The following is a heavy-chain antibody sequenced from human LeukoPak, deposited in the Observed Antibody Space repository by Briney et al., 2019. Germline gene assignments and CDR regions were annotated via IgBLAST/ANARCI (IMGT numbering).Heavy chain of an antibody. CDR3: ARAKSYYYYYMDV. CDR2: ISYSGST. CDR1: GGSISSSSYY. Sequence: SETLSLTCTVSGGSISSSSYYWSWIRQPPGKRLEWIGYISYSGSTSYNPSLKSRVTISVDTSKNQFSLKLSSVTAADTAVYYCARAKSYYYYYMDVWGKGTTVTVSS. V-gene: IGHV4-61*01. J-gene: IGHJ6*03.